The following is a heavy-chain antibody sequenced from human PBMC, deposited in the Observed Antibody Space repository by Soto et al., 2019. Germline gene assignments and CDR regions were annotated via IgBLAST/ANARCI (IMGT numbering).Heavy chain of an antibody. CDR3: SREVGGQQLPSETETYNWFDP. D-gene: IGHD6-13*01. CDR1: GGSFSGYY. V-gene: IGHV4-34*01. CDR2: INHSGST. Sequence: QVQLQQWGAGLLKPSETLSLTCAVYGGSFSGYYWSWIRQPPGKGLEWIGEINHSGSTNYNPSLKSRVTISVDTSKNQFSLKLSSVTAADTAVYYCSREVGGQQLPSETETYNWFDPWGQGTLVTVSS. J-gene: IGHJ5*02.